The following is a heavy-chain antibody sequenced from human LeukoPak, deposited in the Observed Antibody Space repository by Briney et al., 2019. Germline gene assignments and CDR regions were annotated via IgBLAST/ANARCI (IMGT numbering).Heavy chain of an antibody. D-gene: IGHD1-14*01. J-gene: IGHJ5*02. V-gene: IGHV4-59*08. CDR1: GDSMSGYY. CDR3: ARHDNYPGFGRGFDP. CDR2: MFYSGTT. Sequence: SETLSLTCSVSGDSMSGYYWSWFRQPPGKGLEWIGYMFYSGTTSYNPSLKGRVTMSADTSKNHFSLKLYSVTAADTAVYYCARHDNYPGFGRGFDPWGQGFLVTVTS.